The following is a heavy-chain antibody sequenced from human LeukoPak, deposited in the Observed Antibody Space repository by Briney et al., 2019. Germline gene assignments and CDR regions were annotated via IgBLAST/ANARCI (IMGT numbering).Heavy chain of an antibody. Sequence: PGGSLRLSCATSGFTFSSYGMHWVRQAPGKGLEWVAFIRYDGSNKYYADSVKGRFTISRDNSKNTLYLQMNSLRAEDTAVYYCAKPFIGYCSGGSCYRLEYFQHWGQGTLVTVSS. CDR2: IRYDGSNK. CDR1: GFTFSSYG. V-gene: IGHV3-30*02. CDR3: AKPFIGYCSGGSCYRLEYFQH. J-gene: IGHJ1*01. D-gene: IGHD2-15*01.